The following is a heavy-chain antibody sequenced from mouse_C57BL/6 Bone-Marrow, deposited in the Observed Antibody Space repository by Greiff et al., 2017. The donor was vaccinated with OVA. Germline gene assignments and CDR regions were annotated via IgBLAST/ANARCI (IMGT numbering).Heavy chain of an antibody. Sequence: QVQLQQPGAELVMPGASVQLSCKASGYTFTSYWMHWVKQRPGQGLEWIGEIDPSDSYTNYNQKFKGKSTLTVDQSSSTAYMQLSSLTSEDSAVYYCARDNWYWYFDDWGTGTTVTVSS. V-gene: IGHV1-69*01. CDR3: ARDNWYWYFDD. CDR2: IDPSDSYT. J-gene: IGHJ1*03. D-gene: IGHD4-1*01. CDR1: GYTFTSYW.